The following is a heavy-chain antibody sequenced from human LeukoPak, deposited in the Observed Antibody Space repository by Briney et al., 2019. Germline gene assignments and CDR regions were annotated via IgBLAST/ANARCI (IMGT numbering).Heavy chain of an antibody. Sequence: PSETLSLTCTVPGGSISSSSYYWGWIRQPPGKGLEWIGSIYYSGSTYYNPSLKSRVTISVDTSKNQFSLKLSSVTAADTAVYYCASFHIKDDYWGQGTLVTVSS. J-gene: IGHJ4*02. CDR1: GGSISSSSYY. CDR3: ASFHIKDDY. V-gene: IGHV4-39*01. CDR2: IYYSGST.